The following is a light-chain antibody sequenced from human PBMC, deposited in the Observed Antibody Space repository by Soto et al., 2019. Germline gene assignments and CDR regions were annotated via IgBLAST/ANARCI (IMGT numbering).Light chain of an antibody. CDR1: QSVSSY. Sequence: EIVLTQSPATLSLSPGARATLSCRASQSVSSYLAWYQQNPGQAPRLLIYDASNRATGIPARFSASGSGTDFTLTISSLEPEDFAVYYCQQRSNWPYTFGQGTKLEIK. CDR2: DAS. CDR3: QQRSNWPYT. V-gene: IGKV3-11*01. J-gene: IGKJ2*01.